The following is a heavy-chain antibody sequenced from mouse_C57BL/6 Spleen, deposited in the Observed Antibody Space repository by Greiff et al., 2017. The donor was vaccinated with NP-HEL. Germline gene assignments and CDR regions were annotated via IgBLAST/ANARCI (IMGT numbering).Heavy chain of an antibody. CDR1: GYAFSSYW. V-gene: IGHV1-80*01. CDR3: SRFYYSNLMDY. J-gene: IGHJ4*01. CDR2: IYPGDGDT. D-gene: IGHD2-5*01. Sequence: VQLQQSGAELVKPGASVKISCKASGYAFSSYWMNWVKQRPGKGLEWIGQIYPGDGDTNYNGKFKGKATLTADKSSSTAYMQLSSLTSEDSAVYLCSRFYYSNLMDYWGQGTSVTVSS.